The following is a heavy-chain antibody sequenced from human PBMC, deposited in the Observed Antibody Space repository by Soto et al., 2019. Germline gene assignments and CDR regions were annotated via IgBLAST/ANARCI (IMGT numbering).Heavy chain of an antibody. CDR1: GVTVSSNY. D-gene: IGHD2-15*01. CDR2: IYSGGST. J-gene: IGHJ4*02. CDR3: GRQGDTCVGGYFAY. V-gene: IGHV3-66*04. Sequence: EVQLVESGGGLVQPGGSLRLSCAASGVTVSSNYMSWVRQAPGKGLEWVSVIYSGGSTYYADSAKARFTTSRDNSKNTLYATLNRRRAEDPAVHYRGRQGDTCVGGYFAYWGQGTLVTASS.